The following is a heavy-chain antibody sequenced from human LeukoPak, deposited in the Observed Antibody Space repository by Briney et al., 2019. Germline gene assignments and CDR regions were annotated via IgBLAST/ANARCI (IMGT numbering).Heavy chain of an antibody. D-gene: IGHD3-22*01. CDR2: TYSAGST. CDR3: ARFSGSSCYSHFDY. V-gene: IGHV3-53*01. Sequence: GGSLRLSCAAPGFTVSSHYISWVRQAPGKGLEWVSVTYSAGSTYYADSVKGRFTISRDHSKTTLYLQMNSLRAEDTAVYYCARFSGSSCYSHFDYWGQGTLVTVSS. J-gene: IGHJ4*02. CDR1: GFTVSSHY.